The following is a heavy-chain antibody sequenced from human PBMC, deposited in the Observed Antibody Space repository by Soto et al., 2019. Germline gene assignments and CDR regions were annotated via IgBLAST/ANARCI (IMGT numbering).Heavy chain of an antibody. CDR3: AKRRDTPYGNWHFDL. J-gene: IGHJ2*01. CDR2: ISGSGDNR. Sequence: EVQLLDSGGGLVQPGGSLRLSCAASGFTFNNYAMTWVRQAPGKGLEWVSTISGSGDNRNYADCVKVRSTISRDNSNSSWYLEINGMRAEDMAVYYCAKRRDTPYGNWHFDLWGRGTLVTVSS. V-gene: IGHV3-23*01. D-gene: IGHD3-10*01. CDR1: GFTFNNYA.